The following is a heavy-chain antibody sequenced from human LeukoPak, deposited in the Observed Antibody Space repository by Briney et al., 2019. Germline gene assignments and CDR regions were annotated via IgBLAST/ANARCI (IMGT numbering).Heavy chain of an antibody. Sequence: GASVKVSCKASGGTFSSYAISWVRQAPGQGLEWMGGIIPIFGTANYAQKFQGRVTITADESTSTAYMELSSLRSEDTAVYYCAKLHTIGASFDYWGQGTLVTVSS. J-gene: IGHJ4*02. CDR3: AKLHTIGASFDY. CDR1: GGTFSSYA. CDR2: IIPIFGTA. D-gene: IGHD3-16*01. V-gene: IGHV1-69*01.